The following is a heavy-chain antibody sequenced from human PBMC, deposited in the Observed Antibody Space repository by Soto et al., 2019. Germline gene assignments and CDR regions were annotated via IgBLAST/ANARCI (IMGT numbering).Heavy chain of an antibody. CDR2: IYSGGST. J-gene: IGHJ3*02. CDR1: GFTVSSNY. D-gene: IGHD4-4*01. V-gene: IGHV3-53*01. CDR3: VREPTVTMMGAFDI. Sequence: GGSLRLSCAASGFTVSSNYMSWVRQAPGKGLEWVSVIYSGGSTSYADSVKDRFAISRDNSKNTLYLQMNSLRAEDTAVYYCVREPTVTMMGAFDIWGQGTMVTVSS.